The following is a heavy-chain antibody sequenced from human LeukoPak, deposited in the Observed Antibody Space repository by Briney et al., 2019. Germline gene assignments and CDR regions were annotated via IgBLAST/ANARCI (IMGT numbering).Heavy chain of an antibody. CDR2: ISYDGSNK. V-gene: IGHV3-30-3*01. D-gene: IGHD6-25*01. Sequence: GGSLRLSCAASGFTFSSYAMHWVRQAPGKGLEWVAVISYDGSNKYYADSVKGRFTISRDNSKNTLYLQMNSLGAEDTAVYYCARGPSGGPTPYYFDYWGQGTVVTVSS. CDR1: GFTFSSYA. J-gene: IGHJ4*02. CDR3: ARGPSGGPTPYYFDY.